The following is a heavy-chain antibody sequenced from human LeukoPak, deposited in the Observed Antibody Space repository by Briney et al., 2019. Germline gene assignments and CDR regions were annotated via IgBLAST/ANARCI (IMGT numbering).Heavy chain of an antibody. J-gene: IGHJ6*03. CDR3: AGDPTLEIDRNCMDV. D-gene: IGHD2-21*01. V-gene: IGHV3-21*01. Sequence: GGSLRLSCAASGFTFSSYSMNWVRQAPGKGLEWVSSISSSSYIYYADSVKGRFTISRDNAKNSLYLQMNSLRAEDTAVYYCAGDPTLEIDRNCMDVWGKGTTVTVSS. CDR1: GFTFSSYS. CDR2: ISSSSYI.